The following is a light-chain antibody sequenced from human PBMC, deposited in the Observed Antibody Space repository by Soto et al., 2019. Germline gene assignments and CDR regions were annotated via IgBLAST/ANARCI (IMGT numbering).Light chain of an antibody. V-gene: IGLV2-18*01. CDR3: SLYTSSSTYL. Sequence: QSVLTQPPSVSGSPGQSVTISCTGTSSDVGSYNRVSWYQQPPGTAPKLMIYEVSNRPSGVPDRFSGSKSGNTASLTISGLQAEDEADYHCSLYTSSSTYLFGTGTKVTVL. J-gene: IGLJ1*01. CDR2: EVS. CDR1: SSDVGSYNR.